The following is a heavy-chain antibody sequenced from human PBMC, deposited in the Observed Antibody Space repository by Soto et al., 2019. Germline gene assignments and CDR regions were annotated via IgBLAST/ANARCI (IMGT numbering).Heavy chain of an antibody. V-gene: IGHV4-4*07. D-gene: IGHD3-22*01. CDR1: GGTISSYY. Sequence: SETLSLTCTVSGGTISSYYWSWIRQPAGKGLEWIGRIYTSGSTNYNPSLKSRVTMSVDTSKNQFSLKLSSVTAADTAVYYCARDNTRNYYDSSGYYPDAFDIWGQGTMVTVSS. CDR3: ARDNTRNYYDSSGYYPDAFDI. J-gene: IGHJ3*02. CDR2: IYTSGST.